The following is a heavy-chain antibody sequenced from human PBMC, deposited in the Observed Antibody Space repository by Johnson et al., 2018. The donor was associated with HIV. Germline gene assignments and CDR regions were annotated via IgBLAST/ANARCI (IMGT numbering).Heavy chain of an antibody. CDR2: IKSKTDGETT. CDR1: GFTFSNAW. V-gene: IGHV3-15*01. Sequence: VQLVESGGGLVQPGGSLRLSCAASGFTFSNAWMSWVRQAPGKGLEWVGRIKSKTDGETTDYAAPVKGRFTISRDDSKNTLYLQMNSLKSEDTAVYYCTTDQVDSGSYYNAFHIWGQGTTVTVSS. CDR3: TTDQVDSGSYYNAFHI. D-gene: IGHD1-26*01. J-gene: IGHJ3*02.